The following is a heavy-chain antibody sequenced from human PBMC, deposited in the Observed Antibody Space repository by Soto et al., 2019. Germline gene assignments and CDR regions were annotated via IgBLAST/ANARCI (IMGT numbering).Heavy chain of an antibody. J-gene: IGHJ2*01. D-gene: IGHD5-18*01. Sequence: EVQLVESGGGLVKPGGSLRLSCAASGFTFSNAWMSWVRQAPGKGLEWVGRIKSKTDGGTTDYAAPVKGRFTISRDDSKNTLYLQMNSLKTEDTAVYYCTTDLYSYASLRGWYFDLWGRGTLVTVSS. CDR2: IKSKTDGGTT. CDR1: GFTFSNAW. V-gene: IGHV3-15*01. CDR3: TTDLYSYASLRGWYFDL.